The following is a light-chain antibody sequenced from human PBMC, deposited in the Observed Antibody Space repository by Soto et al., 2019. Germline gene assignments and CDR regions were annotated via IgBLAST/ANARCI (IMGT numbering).Light chain of an antibody. V-gene: IGKV3D-15*01. CDR2: DAS. Sequence: EIVMTQSPGTLSLSPGERATLSCRASQSVTSYLAWYQQKPGQAPRLLISDASDRAPGIPDRFSGSGSGTDFTLAISSLLSEDFAVYYCHQYYKWPLTFGGGTKVDIK. J-gene: IGKJ4*01. CDR1: QSVTSY. CDR3: HQYYKWPLT.